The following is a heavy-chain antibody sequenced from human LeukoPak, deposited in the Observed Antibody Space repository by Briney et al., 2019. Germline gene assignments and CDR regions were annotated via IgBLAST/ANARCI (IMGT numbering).Heavy chain of an antibody. CDR3: ASVTPALYYDILTGYYNDAFDI. V-gene: IGHV4-59*01. CDR2: IYYSGST. Sequence: SETLSLTCTVSGGSISSYYWSWIRQPPGKGLEWIGYIYYSGSTNYNPSLKSRVTISVDTSKNQFSLKLSSVTAADTAVYYCASVTPALYYDILTGYYNDAFDIWGQGTMVTVSS. D-gene: IGHD3-9*01. J-gene: IGHJ3*02. CDR1: GGSISSYY.